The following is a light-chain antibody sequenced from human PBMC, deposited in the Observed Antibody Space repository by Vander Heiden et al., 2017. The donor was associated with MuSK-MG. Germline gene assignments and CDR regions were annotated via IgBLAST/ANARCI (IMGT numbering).Light chain of an antibody. V-gene: IGKV3-15*01. CDR2: AAS. J-gene: IGKJ2*01. CDR3: QRYNDWPYT. Sequence: VMTQSPATLSVSPGERVTLSCRASQSVNRNLAWYQQKPGQAPRLLIYAASTRASGIPARFSGSGSGTEFSLTITSLQSEDFAVYYCQRYNDWPYTFGQGTKLESK. CDR1: QSVNRN.